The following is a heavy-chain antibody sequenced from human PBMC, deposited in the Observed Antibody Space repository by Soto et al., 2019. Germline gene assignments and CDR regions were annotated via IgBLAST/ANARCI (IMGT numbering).Heavy chain of an antibody. CDR3: ARAGFSYGQLLF. CDR1: GGPIKTGDYY. D-gene: IGHD3-10*01. V-gene: IGHV4-30-4*01. J-gene: IGHJ4*02. Sequence: SETLSLTCNVSGGPIKTGDYYWNWIRQPPGKGLEWIGYVFYSGATSYSPSLKSRAAISMDTSKNQFSLSLTSVTAADTAVYYCARAGFSYGQLLFWGQGIRVTVSS. CDR2: VFYSGAT.